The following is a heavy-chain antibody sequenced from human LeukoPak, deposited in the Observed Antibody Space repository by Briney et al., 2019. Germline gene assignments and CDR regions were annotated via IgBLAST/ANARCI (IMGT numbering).Heavy chain of an antibody. V-gene: IGHV4-30-4*01. CDR2: INHRGST. D-gene: IGHD2-15*01. Sequence: SETLSLTCTVSGGSISTGDYHWSWLRQPPGTGLEWMGYINHRGSTYYNSSLKSRVTMSLDTSRDQFSLRLSSMIAADTAVYYCARDCGGGSCYGAFEIWGQGTMVTVSS. CDR3: ARDCGGGSCYGAFEI. CDR1: GGSISTGDYH. J-gene: IGHJ3*02.